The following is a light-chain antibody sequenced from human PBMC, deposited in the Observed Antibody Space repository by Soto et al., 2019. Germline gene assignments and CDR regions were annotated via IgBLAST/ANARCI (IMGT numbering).Light chain of an antibody. J-gene: IGLJ3*02. CDR3: CSYAGSSTWV. V-gene: IGLV2-23*01. CDR2: EGS. Sequence: QAVVTQPASVPGSPGQSITISCTGTSSDVGSYNLVSWYQQHPGKAPKLMIYEGSKRPSGVSNRFSGSKSGNTASLTISGLQAEDEADYYCCSYAGSSTWVFGGGTKLTVL. CDR1: SSDVGSYNL.